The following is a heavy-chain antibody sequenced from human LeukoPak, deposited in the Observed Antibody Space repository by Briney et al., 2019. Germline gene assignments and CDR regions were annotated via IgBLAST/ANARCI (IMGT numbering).Heavy chain of an antibody. Sequence: PGGSLRLSCAASGFTFSSYGMHWVRQAPGKGLEWVAVISYDGSNKYYADSVKGRFTISRDNSKNTLYLQMNSLRAEDTALYYCAKGAAAGPLYYFDYWGQGTLVTVSS. D-gene: IGHD6-13*01. V-gene: IGHV3-30*18. CDR2: ISYDGSNK. J-gene: IGHJ4*02. CDR3: AKGAAAGPLYYFDY. CDR1: GFTFSSYG.